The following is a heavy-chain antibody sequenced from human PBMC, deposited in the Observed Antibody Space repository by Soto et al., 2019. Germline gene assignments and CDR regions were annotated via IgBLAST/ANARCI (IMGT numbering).Heavy chain of an antibody. V-gene: IGHV3-7*01. Sequence: PXGSLGLSCAASGFTFSSYWMSGVRQAPGKGLEWVANIKQDGSEKYYVDSVKGRFTISRDNAKNSLYLQMNSLRAEDTAVYYCARDRPYYDILTGYYSRWFDPWGQGTLVTVSS. D-gene: IGHD3-9*01. CDR2: IKQDGSEK. J-gene: IGHJ5*02. CDR1: GFTFSSYW. CDR3: ARDRPYYDILTGYYSRWFDP.